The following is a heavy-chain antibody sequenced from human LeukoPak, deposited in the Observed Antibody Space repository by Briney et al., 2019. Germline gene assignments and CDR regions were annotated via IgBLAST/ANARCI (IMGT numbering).Heavy chain of an antibody. D-gene: IGHD2-15*01. V-gene: IGHV1-46*01. J-gene: IGHJ4*02. CDR3: ARARDIVVVVAATQSFDY. CDR2: INPSGGST. Sequence: ASVKVSCKASGYTFTSYYMHWVRQAPGQGLEWMGIINPSGGSTSYAQKFQGRVTMTRDTSTSTVYMELSSLRSEDTAVYYCARARDIVVVVAATQSFDYWGQGTLVTVSS. CDR1: GYTFTSYY.